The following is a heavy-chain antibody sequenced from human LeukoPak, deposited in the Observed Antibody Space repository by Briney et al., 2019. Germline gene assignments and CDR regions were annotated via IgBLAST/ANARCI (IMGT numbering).Heavy chain of an antibody. D-gene: IGHD3-3*01. J-gene: IGHJ4*02. V-gene: IGHV3-30-3*01. CDR2: ISYDGSNK. CDR3: ARGTSRDDFWSGYYTKVSFDY. CDR1: GFTFSSYA. Sequence: GGSLRLSCAASGFTFSSYAMHWVRQAPGKGLEWVAVISYDGSNKYYADSVKGRFTISRDNSKNTLYLQMNSLRAEDTAVYYCARGTSRDDFWSGYYTKVSFDYWGQGTLVTVSS.